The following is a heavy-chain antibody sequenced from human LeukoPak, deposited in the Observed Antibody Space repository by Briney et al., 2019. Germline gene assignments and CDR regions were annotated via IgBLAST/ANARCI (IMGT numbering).Heavy chain of an antibody. Sequence: ASVKVSCKASGYTFTSYGISWVRQAPGQGLEWMGWISAYNGNTNYAQKLQGRVTMTTDTSTSTAYMELRSLRSDDTAVYYCAREGITAAYYYYYYYMDVWSKGTTVTVPS. CDR1: GYTFTSYG. CDR2: ISAYNGNT. D-gene: IGHD6-13*01. CDR3: AREGITAAYYYYYYYMDV. V-gene: IGHV1-18*01. J-gene: IGHJ6*03.